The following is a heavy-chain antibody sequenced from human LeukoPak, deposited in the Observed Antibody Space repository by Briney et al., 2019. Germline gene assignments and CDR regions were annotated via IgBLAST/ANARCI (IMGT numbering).Heavy chain of an antibody. CDR1: RYTFSSNY. D-gene: IGHD6-13*01. Sequence: GASVKVSCKAFRYTFSSNYMHWVRQAPGQGLEWMGIINPSGGSTTYAQKFQDRLTMTRDTSTSTVYMELSSLTSEDTAVYYCAREGVEQQRPLDYWGQGTLVTVSS. V-gene: IGHV1-46*01. CDR3: AREGVEQQRPLDY. J-gene: IGHJ4*02. CDR2: INPSGGST.